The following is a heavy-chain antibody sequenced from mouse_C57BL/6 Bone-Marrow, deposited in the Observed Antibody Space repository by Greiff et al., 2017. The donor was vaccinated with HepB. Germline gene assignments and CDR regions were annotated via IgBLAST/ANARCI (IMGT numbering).Heavy chain of an antibody. CDR2: IYPRSGNT. CDR3: ARKITTVVATNAMDD. CDR1: GYTFTSYG. Sequence: QVQLQQSGAELARPGASVKLSCKASGYTFTSYGISWVKQRTGQGLEWIGEIYPRSGNTYYNEKFKGKATLTADKSSSTPYMELRSLTSEDSAVYVCARKITTVVATNAMDDWGQGTSVTVSS. J-gene: IGHJ4*01. D-gene: IGHD1-1*01. V-gene: IGHV1-81*01.